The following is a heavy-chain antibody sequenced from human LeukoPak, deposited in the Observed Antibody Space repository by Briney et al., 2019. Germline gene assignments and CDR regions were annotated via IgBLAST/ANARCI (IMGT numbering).Heavy chain of an antibody. CDR3: ARDSSSWHNFDY. J-gene: IGHJ4*02. CDR2: IYYSGST. Sequence: SETLSLTCTVSGGSISSYYWSWIRQPPGKGLEWIGYIYYSGSTNYNPSLKSRVTISVDTSKNQFSLKLSSVTAADTAVYYCARDSSSWHNFDYWGQGTLVTVSS. CDR1: GGSISSYY. D-gene: IGHD6-13*01. V-gene: IGHV4-59*12.